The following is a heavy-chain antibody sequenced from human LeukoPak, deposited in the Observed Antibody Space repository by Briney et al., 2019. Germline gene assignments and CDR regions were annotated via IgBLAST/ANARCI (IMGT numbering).Heavy chain of an antibody. Sequence: APLKVSCKASGVTFTSSAVQWVRQARGHRLEWIGWIVVVSGNTHYAQKFQERVTITTDMSTSTAYMELSSLRSEDTPVYYCARAAAGSYIHWGQGSLVTVSS. CDR1: GVTFTSSA. J-gene: IGHJ4*02. CDR3: ARAAAGSYIH. D-gene: IGHD6-13*01. V-gene: IGHV1-58*01. CDR2: IVVVSGNT.